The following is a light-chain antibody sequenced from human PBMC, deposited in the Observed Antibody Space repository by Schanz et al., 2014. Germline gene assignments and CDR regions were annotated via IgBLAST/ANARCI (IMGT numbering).Light chain of an antibody. Sequence: QSVLTQPASVSGSPGQSITISCTGTSRDVGSYNFVSWYQQHPGKAPKLMIYDVSNRPSGVSNRFSGSKSGNTASLTISGLQAEDEADYYCSSYAGGNNLVFGGGTKLTVL. V-gene: IGLV2-14*03. CDR1: SRDVGSYNF. CDR3: SSYAGGNNLV. CDR2: DVS. J-gene: IGLJ3*02.